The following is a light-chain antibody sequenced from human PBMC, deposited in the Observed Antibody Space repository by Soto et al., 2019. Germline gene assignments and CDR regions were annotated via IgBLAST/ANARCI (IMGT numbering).Light chain of an antibody. CDR3: QQYENLPT. V-gene: IGKV1-33*01. CDR1: QNINNY. J-gene: IGKJ5*01. CDR2: DAS. Sequence: DVQMTQFPSCLSASVGDRVTITCQTRQNINNYLTRYQQKPGRAPKLLIYDASNLEAGVPSRFRGSGSGTDFTFTISRLQPEDIAIYYCQQYENLPTFGQGTRLEIK.